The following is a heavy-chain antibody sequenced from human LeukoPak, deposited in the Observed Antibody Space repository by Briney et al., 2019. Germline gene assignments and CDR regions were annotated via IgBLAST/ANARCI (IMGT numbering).Heavy chain of an antibody. CDR1: GFTFSNYW. CDR3: ARDVYGLGDY. J-gene: IGHJ4*02. D-gene: IGHD1-14*01. V-gene: IGHV3-74*01. CDR2: INSDGSGP. Sequence: GGSLRLSCVASGFTFSNYWMHWVRQAPEKGLMWVSKINSDGSGPDYADSVKGRFTISRDNAKNTLYLQMNSLRAEDTAVYYCARDVYGLGDYWGPGTLVTVSS.